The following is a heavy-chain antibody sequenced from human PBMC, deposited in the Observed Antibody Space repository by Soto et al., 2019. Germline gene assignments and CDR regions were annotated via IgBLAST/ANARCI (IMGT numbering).Heavy chain of an antibody. CDR1: GFTFSSYA. CDR2: ISGSGGST. Sequence: GSLRLSCAASGFTFSSYAMSWVRQAPGKGLEWVSAISGSGGSTYYADSVKGRFTISRDNSKNTLYLQMNSLRAEDTAVYYCAKDGERGYSSSSYFDYWGQGTLVTVSS. CDR3: AKDGERGYSSSSYFDY. D-gene: IGHD6-6*01. J-gene: IGHJ4*02. V-gene: IGHV3-23*01.